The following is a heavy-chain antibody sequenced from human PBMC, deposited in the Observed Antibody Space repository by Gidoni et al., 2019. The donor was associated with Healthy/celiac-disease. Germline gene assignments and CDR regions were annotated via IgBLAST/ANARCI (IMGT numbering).Heavy chain of an antibody. J-gene: IGHJ2*01. CDR1: GFTFSSYG. V-gene: IGHV3-30*18. D-gene: IGHD5-18*01. CDR3: AKTATADWYFDL. CDR2: ISYDGSNK. Sequence: QVQLVESGGGVVQPGRSLRLSCAASGFTFSSYGMHWVRQAPGKGLEWVAVISYDGSNKYYADSGKGRFTISRDNSKNTLYLQMNSLRAEDTAVYYCAKTATADWYFDLWGRGTLVTVSS.